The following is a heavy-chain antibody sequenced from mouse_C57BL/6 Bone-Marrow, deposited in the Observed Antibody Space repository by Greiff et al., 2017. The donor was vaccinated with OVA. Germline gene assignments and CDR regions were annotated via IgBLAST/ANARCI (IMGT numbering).Heavy chain of an antibody. CDR3: ARERLDAMDY. V-gene: IGHV5-4*01. CDR2: ISDGGSYT. CDR1: GFTFSSYA. Sequence: EVKLVESGGGLVKPGGSLKLSCAASGFTFSSYAMSWVRQTPEKRLAWVATISDGGSYTYYPDNVKGRFTISRDNAKNNLYLQMSHLKSEDTAMYYCARERLDAMDYWGQGTSVTVSS. J-gene: IGHJ4*01.